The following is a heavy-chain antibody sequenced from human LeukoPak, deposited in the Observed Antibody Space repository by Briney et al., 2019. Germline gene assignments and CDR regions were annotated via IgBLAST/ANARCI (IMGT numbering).Heavy chain of an antibody. J-gene: IGHJ3*02. CDR1: GGSFSGYY. V-gene: IGHV4-34*01. Sequence: SETLSLTCAVYGGSFSGYYWSWIRQPPGKGLEWIGEINHSGSTNYNPSLKSRVTISVDTSKNQFSLKLSSVIAADTAVYYCARAGGYIYAFDIWGQGTMVTVSS. CDR2: INHSGST. D-gene: IGHD5-18*01. CDR3: ARAGGYIYAFDI.